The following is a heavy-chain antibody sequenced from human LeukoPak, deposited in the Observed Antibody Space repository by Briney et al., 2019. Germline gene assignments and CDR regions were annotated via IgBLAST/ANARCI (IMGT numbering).Heavy chain of an antibody. V-gene: IGHV3-23*01. CDR2: VSASADST. CDR3: ARDIYDSGDFRGDF. CDR1: GFMFSKYA. D-gene: IGHD3-22*01. J-gene: IGHJ4*02. Sequence: GGSLRLSCAASGFMFSKYAMSWVRQAPRKGLEWVSAVSASADSTYYADSVKGRFTISRDNSKNSLYLQMSSLRTEDTALYYCARDIYDSGDFRGDFWGQGTLVTVSS.